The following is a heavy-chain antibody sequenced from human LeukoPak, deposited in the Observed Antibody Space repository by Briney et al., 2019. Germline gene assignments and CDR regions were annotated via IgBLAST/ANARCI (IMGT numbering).Heavy chain of an antibody. V-gene: IGHV1-46*01. CDR1: GYTFTDYY. CDR2: INPSGGST. D-gene: IGHD5-18*01. CDR3: ARDLDTAMVAAFDY. J-gene: IGHJ4*02. Sequence: ASVKVSCKASGYTFTDYYMHWVRQAPGQGLEWMGIINPSGGSTTYAQKFQGRVTMTRDTSISTAYMELSRLRSDDTAVYYCARDLDTAMVAAFDYWGQGTLVTVSS.